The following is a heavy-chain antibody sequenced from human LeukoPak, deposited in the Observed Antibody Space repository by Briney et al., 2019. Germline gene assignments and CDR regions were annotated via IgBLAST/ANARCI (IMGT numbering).Heavy chain of an antibody. CDR2: IYYSETT. V-gene: IGHV4-39*01. CDR3: ARQRADYYYYYVDV. Sequence: SETLSLTCTVSGGSINTADYYWGWLRQPPGKGLEWIGSIYYSETTYDNPSLKSRVTISIETSKNQFSLRLSSVTASDTAVYYCARQRADYYYYYVDVWGEGTTVAVS. CDR1: GGSINTADYY. J-gene: IGHJ6*03.